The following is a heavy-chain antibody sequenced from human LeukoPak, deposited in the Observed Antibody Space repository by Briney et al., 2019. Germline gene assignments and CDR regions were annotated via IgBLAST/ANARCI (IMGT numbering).Heavy chain of an antibody. V-gene: IGHV4-59*01. Sequence: SETLSLTCTVSGGSNSSYYWSWIRQPPGKGLEWIGYIFYSGSTNYSPYLKSRVTISVATSKTQFSLKLSSVTAADTAVYYCARSLNGHYYYYMDVWGQGTTVTVSS. CDR1: GGSNSSYY. J-gene: IGHJ6*03. D-gene: IGHD2-8*01. CDR2: IFYSGST. CDR3: ARSLNGHYYYYMDV.